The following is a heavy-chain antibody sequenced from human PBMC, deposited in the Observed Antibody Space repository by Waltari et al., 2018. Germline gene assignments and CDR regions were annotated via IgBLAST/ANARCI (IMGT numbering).Heavy chain of an antibody. J-gene: IGHJ4*02. D-gene: IGHD1-26*01. V-gene: IGHV4-59*11. Sequence: QVQLQESGPGLVKPSETLSLTCTVSGGSISSHYWSWIRQPPGKGLEWIGYSYYSGSTNYNPSLKSRVTISVDTSKNQFSLKLSSVTAADTAVYYCARETVNVGFDYWGQGTLVTVSS. CDR3: ARETVNVGFDY. CDR2: SYYSGST. CDR1: GGSISSHY.